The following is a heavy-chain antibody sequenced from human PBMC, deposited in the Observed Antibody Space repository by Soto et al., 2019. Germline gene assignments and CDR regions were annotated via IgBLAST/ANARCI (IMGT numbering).Heavy chain of an antibody. CDR1: GGTFSSCA. CDR3: AREPPPGYYYDSSRHKT. CDR2: IIPIFGTA. D-gene: IGHD3-22*01. Sequence: SVKVSCKASGGTFSSCAISWVRQAPGQGLEWMGGIIPIFGTANYAQKFQGRVTITADESTSTAYMELSSLRSEDTAVYYCAREPPPGYYYDSSRHKTWGQGTMVTVSS. V-gene: IGHV1-69*13. J-gene: IGHJ3*01.